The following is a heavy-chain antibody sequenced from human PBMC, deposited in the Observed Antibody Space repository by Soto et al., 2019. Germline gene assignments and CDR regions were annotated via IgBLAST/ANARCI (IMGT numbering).Heavy chain of an antibody. Sequence: QVQLQESGPGLVKPSETLSLTCTVSGGSISSYYWSWIRQPPGKGLEWIGYIYYSGSTNYNPSLKSRVPISEDTSKNQFSLKLSSVTAADTAVYYCARHLGYDSSGYYRNWFDPWGQGTLVTVSS. CDR3: ARHLGYDSSGYYRNWFDP. D-gene: IGHD3-22*01. J-gene: IGHJ5*02. CDR1: GGSISSYY. V-gene: IGHV4-59*08. CDR2: IYYSGST.